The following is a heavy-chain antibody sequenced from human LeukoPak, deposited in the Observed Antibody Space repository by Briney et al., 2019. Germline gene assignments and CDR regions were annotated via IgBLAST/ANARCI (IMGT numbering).Heavy chain of an antibody. CDR3: ARDISEGGYYDSSGAFDY. Sequence: ASVKVSCKASGYTFTSYGISWVRQAPGQGLEWMGWISAYNGNTNYAQKFQGRVTMTRDTSISTAYMELSRLRSDDTAVYYCARDISEGGYYDSSGAFDYWGQGTLVTVSS. D-gene: IGHD3-22*01. J-gene: IGHJ4*02. V-gene: IGHV1-18*01. CDR2: ISAYNGNT. CDR1: GYTFTSYG.